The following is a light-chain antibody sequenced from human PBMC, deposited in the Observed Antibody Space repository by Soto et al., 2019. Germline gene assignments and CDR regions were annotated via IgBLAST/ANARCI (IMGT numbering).Light chain of an antibody. J-gene: IGKJ1*01. Sequence: EIVLTQSPATLSLSPGERATLSCRASQGVNNYLAWYQQKPGQAPRLLIYDASNRATGIPARFSGSGSGTDFTLTISSLEPEDFAVYYCLQRRNSWTFGQGTKVDIK. CDR3: LQRRNSWT. V-gene: IGKV3-11*01. CDR2: DAS. CDR1: QGVNNY.